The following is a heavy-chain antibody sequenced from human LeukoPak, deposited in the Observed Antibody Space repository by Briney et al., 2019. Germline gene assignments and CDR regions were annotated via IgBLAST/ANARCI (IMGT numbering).Heavy chain of an antibody. V-gene: IGHV3-30*03. D-gene: IGHD2-15*01. CDR3: ARQISGGSSF. J-gene: IGHJ4*02. CDR1: GFTFSVYG. CDR2: ISYDGSNK. Sequence: PGGSLRLSCAASGFTFSVYGMHWVRQAPGKGLEWVAVISYDGSNKYYADSVKGRFTISRDNSKNTLYLQMNSLRAEDTAVYYCARQISGGSSFWGQGTLVTVSS.